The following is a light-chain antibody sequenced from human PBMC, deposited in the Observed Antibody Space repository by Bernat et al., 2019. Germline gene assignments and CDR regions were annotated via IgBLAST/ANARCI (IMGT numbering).Light chain of an antibody. J-gene: IGKJ4*01. CDR3: QHYGSSPLT. V-gene: IGKV3-20*01. CDR1: QSVTSGY. Sequence: EIVLTQSPGTLSLSLGERATLSCRASQSVTSGYLAWYQQKPGQAPRFLIFGASSRAAGIPDRFSGSGSGTDFTLTISRLEPEDFAVYYCQHYGSSPLTFGGGTRVEIK. CDR2: GAS.